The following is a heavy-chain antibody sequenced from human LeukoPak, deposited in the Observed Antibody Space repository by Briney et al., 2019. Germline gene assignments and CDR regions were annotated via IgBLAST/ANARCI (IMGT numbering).Heavy chain of an antibody. Sequence: GGSLRLSCAASGFTFSSYTMNWVRQPPGKGLEWISSINTLSNDIHYRDSVKGRFTVSRDNARNSLFLQMNSLRAEDTAVYYCASPQTREDPSSPREYYFDYWGQGTLVTVSS. CDR1: GFTFSSYT. CDR2: INTLSNDI. CDR3: ASPQTREDPSSPREYYFDY. J-gene: IGHJ4*02. V-gene: IGHV3-21*01.